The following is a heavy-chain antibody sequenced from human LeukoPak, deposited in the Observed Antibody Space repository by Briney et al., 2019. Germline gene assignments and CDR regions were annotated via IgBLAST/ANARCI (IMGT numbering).Heavy chain of an antibody. CDR1: GYNFPIYW. CDR2: IYPDDSNT. Sequence: GESLKISCQGSGYNFPIYWIGWVRQMPGQGLEWMGIIYPDDSNTIYGPSFQGQVTISADKSINTVYLEWSSLKASDTAMYYCARLTTVTTISSTRRGHFDYWGQGTLVTVSS. J-gene: IGHJ4*02. D-gene: IGHD4-17*01. CDR3: ARLTTVTTISSTRRGHFDY. V-gene: IGHV5-51*01.